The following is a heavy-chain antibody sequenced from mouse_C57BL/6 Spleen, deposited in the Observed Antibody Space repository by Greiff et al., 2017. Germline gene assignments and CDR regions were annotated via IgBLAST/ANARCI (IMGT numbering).Heavy chain of an antibody. CDR2: IWSDGST. CDR1: GFSLTSYG. CDR3: ARQGEPGTAQAYYAMDY. D-gene: IGHD3-2*02. J-gene: IGHJ4*01. V-gene: IGHV2-6-1*01. Sequence: QVQLQQSGPGLVAPSQSLSITCTVSGFSLTSYGVHWVRQPPGKGLEWLVVIWSDGSTTYNSALKSRLSISKDNSKSQVFLKMNSLQTDDTAMYYCARQGEPGTAQAYYAMDYWGQGTSVTVSS.